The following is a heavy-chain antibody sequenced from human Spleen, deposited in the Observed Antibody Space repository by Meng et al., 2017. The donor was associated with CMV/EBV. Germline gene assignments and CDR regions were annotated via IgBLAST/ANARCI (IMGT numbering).Heavy chain of an antibody. V-gene: IGHV1-46*01. CDR2: INPSGGST. J-gene: IGHJ3*02. CDR1: GYTFTSYY. CDR3: ARDWECLARSDVFDI. D-gene: IGHD1-26*01. Sequence: ASVKVSCKASGYTFTSYYMHWVRQAPGQGLGWMGIINPSGGSTSYAQKFQGRVTMTRDTSTSTVYMELSSLRSEDTAVYYCARDWECLARSDVFDIWGQGTMVTVSS.